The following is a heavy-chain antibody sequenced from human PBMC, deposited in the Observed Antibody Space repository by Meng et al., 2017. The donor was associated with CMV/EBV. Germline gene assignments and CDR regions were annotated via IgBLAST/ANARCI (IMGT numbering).Heavy chain of an antibody. CDR2: ISSSGSTI. V-gene: IGHV3-11*01. CDR3: ARDPGYSGSSGRYYYYYGMDV. CDR1: GFTFSDYY. Sequence: GESLKISCAASGFTFSDYYMSWIRQAPGKGLEWVSYISSSGSTIYYADSVKGRFTISRDNAKNSLYLQMNSLRAEDTAVYYCARDPGYSGSSGRYYYYYGMDVWGQGTTVTVSS. J-gene: IGHJ6*02. D-gene: IGHD6-6*01.